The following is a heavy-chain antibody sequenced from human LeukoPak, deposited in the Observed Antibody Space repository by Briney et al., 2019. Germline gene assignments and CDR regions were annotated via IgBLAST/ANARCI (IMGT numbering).Heavy chain of an antibody. CDR2: ISGSGGST. D-gene: IGHD3-22*01. J-gene: IGHJ4*02. CDR1: GFTFSSYA. V-gene: IGHV3-23*01. CDR3: AKDPSYYYDSSGWDY. Sequence: PGGSLRLSCAASGFTFSSYAMSWVRQAPGKGLEWVSAISGSGGSTYYADSVKGRFTISRDNSKNTLCLQTNSLRAEDTAVYYCAKDPSYYYDSSGWDYWGQGTLVTVSS.